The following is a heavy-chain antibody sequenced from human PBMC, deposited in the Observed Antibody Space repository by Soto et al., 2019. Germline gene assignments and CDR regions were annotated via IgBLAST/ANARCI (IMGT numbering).Heavy chain of an antibody. Sequence: QVQLQQWGAGLLKPSETLSLTCAVYGGSFSGYYWSWIRQPPGKGLEGIGEINHSGGTNYNPSPKSRVTIPVDTSKNHFSLKLSSVTAADTAVYYCARDIPFWSGYYTAWGQGTLVTVSS. D-gene: IGHD3-3*01. CDR3: ARDIPFWSGYYTA. J-gene: IGHJ5*02. CDR1: GGSFSGYY. V-gene: IGHV4-34*01. CDR2: INHSGGT.